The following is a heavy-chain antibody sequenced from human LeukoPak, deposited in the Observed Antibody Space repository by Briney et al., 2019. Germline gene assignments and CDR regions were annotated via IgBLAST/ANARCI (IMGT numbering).Heavy chain of an antibody. CDR3: AKDRASGGRTHYGMDV. Sequence: GRSLRLSCAASGFTFSSYGMHWVRQAPGKGLEGVAVISYDGSNKYYADSVKGRFTISRDNSKNTLYPQMNSLRAEDTAVYYCAKDRASGGRTHYGMDVWGQGTTVTVSS. V-gene: IGHV3-30*18. D-gene: IGHD2-15*01. CDR2: ISYDGSNK. CDR1: GFTFSSYG. J-gene: IGHJ6*02.